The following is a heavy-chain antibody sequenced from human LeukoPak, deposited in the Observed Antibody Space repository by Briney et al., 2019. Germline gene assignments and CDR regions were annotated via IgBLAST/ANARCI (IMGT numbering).Heavy chain of an antibody. CDR1: GFTVSTNY. V-gene: IGHV3-33*08. CDR3: ARREGYYFDY. CDR2: IWFDGSNK. D-gene: IGHD5-24*01. Sequence: GGSLRLSCAASGFTVSTNYMSWVRQAPGKGLEWVAVIWFDGSNKYYADSVKGRFTISRDNSKNTLYLQMNSLRAEDTAFYYCARREGYYFDYWGQGTLVTVSS. J-gene: IGHJ4*02.